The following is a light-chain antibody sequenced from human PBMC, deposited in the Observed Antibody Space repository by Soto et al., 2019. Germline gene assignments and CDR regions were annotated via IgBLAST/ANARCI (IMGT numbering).Light chain of an antibody. Sequence: EILFTQSPGTLSLSPGERATLSCRASQSVSNNYLAWYQQTPGQAPRLLIYGASNTATGIPDRLSASGSGTDFTLTISRLEPEDFAVYYCQQYGSSGTFGQGTKVDI. CDR2: GAS. CDR3: QQYGSSGT. V-gene: IGKV3-20*01. J-gene: IGKJ1*01. CDR1: QSVSNNY.